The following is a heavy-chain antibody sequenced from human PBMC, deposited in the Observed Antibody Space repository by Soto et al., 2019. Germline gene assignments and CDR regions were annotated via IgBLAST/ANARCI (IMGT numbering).Heavy chain of an antibody. CDR3: ARDYALAGWFDP. Sequence: EVQLVESGGGLVKPGGSLRLSCAASGFTFSSYSMNWVRQAPGKGLEWVSSISSSSSYIYYADSVKGRFTISRDNAKNSLYLQMNSLRAEDTAVYYCARDYALAGWFDPWGQGTLVTVSS. CDR1: GFTFSSYS. V-gene: IGHV3-21*01. D-gene: IGHD4-17*01. J-gene: IGHJ5*02. CDR2: ISSSSSYI.